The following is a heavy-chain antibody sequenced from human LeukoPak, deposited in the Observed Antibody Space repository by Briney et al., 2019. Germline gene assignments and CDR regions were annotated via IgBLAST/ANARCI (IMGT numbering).Heavy chain of an antibody. CDR1: GFTFSSYW. CDR3: ARAPGFWHYYFDY. V-gene: IGHV3-7*01. D-gene: IGHD3-3*01. CDR2: IKQDGSEK. Sequence: GGSLRLSSAASGFTFSSYWMSWVRQAPGKGLEWVANIKQDGSEKYYVDSVKGRFTISRDNAKNSLYLQMNSLRAEYTAVYYCARAPGFWHYYFDYWGQGTLVTVSS. J-gene: IGHJ4*02.